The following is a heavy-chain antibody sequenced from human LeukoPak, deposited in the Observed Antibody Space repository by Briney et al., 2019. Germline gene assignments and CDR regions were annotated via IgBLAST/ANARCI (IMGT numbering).Heavy chain of an antibody. CDR3: LRGDRRDY. V-gene: IGHV3-21*06. CDR1: GFTFSSYE. J-gene: IGHJ4*02. Sequence: GGSLRLSCAASGFTFSSYEMNWARQAPGKGLEWVSSIDSSGGYMFYADSVKGRFIISRDNAKDSLYLQMNRLRVEDTAVYYCLRGDRRDYWGQGTLVTVSS. CDR2: IDSSGGYM.